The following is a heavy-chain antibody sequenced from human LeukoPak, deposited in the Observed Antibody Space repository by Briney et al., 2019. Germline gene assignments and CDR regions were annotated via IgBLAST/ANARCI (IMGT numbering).Heavy chain of an antibody. CDR2: INPNSGGT. J-gene: IGHJ4*02. CDR1: GYTFTGYY. D-gene: IGHD6-6*01. V-gene: IGHV1-2*02. Sequence: ASVKVSCKASGYTFTGYYMHWVRQAPGQGLEWMGWINPNSGGTNYAQKFQGRVTMTRDTSISTAYMELSRLRSDDTAVYYCARDLRIAARPSFYGYWGQGTLVTVSS. CDR3: ARDLRIAARPSFYGY.